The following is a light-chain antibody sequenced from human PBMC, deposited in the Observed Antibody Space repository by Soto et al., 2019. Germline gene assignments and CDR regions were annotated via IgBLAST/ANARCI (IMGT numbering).Light chain of an antibody. V-gene: IGKV3-20*01. Sequence: EIVLTQSPGTLSLSPGERATLSCRASQSVSSSYLAWYQQKPGQAPRLLIYGASSRATGIPDRFSGSGSGTDFTLTISRREPEDSAVYYCQQYGSSPPFTFGPGTKVDIK. CDR3: QQYGSSPPFT. CDR1: QSVSSSY. CDR2: GAS. J-gene: IGKJ3*01.